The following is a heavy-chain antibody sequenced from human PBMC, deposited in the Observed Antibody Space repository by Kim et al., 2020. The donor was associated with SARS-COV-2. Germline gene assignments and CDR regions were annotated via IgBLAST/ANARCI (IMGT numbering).Heavy chain of an antibody. CDR2: ISAYNGNT. D-gene: IGHD3-10*01. J-gene: IGHJ6*02. V-gene: IGHV1-18*01. Sequence: ASVKVSCKASGYTFTSYGISWVRQAPGQGLEWMGWISAYNGNTNYAQKLQGRVTMTTDTSTSTAYMELRSLRSDDTAVYYYARDKRGDYGSGSYWYYYYGMDVWGQGTTVTVSS. CDR1: GYTFTSYG. CDR3: ARDKRGDYGSGSYWYYYYGMDV.